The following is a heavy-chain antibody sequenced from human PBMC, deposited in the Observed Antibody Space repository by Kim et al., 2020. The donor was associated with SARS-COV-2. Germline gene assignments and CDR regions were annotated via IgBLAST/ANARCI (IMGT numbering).Heavy chain of an antibody. D-gene: IGHD2-15*01. Sequence: SGGTNYAQKFQGRVTMTRDTSISTAYMELSRLRSDDTAVYYCARVGSNDSWGQGTLVTVSS. CDR2: SGGT. J-gene: IGHJ1*01. CDR3: ARVGSNDS. V-gene: IGHV1-2*02.